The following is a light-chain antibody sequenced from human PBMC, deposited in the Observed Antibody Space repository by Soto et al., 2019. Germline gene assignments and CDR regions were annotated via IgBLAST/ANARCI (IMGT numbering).Light chain of an antibody. CDR2: RAS. V-gene: IGKV3-20*01. CDR1: QSVSSSF. CDR3: QHYGPSLWT. Sequence: EIMLTQSPGTLSLSPGERATLSCRASQSVSSSFLAWYQQKPGQAPRLLIYRASIRATGIPDRFSGSGSGTDLTLTISRVEPDDFAMYLCQHYGPSLWTFGPGTKVDFK. J-gene: IGKJ1*01.